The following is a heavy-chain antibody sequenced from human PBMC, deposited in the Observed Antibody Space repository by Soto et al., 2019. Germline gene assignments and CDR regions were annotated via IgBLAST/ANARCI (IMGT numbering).Heavy chain of an antibody. Sequence: QVQLQESGPGLVKPSETLSLTCTVSGGSISSYYWCWIRQPPGKGLEWIGYIYYSGSTNYNPSLESRVTISVDTSKNLFSLKMSSVTAADTAVYYCARRYGPGFDYWGQGTLVTVSS. CDR1: GGSISSYY. V-gene: IGHV4-59*08. J-gene: IGHJ4*02. D-gene: IGHD4-17*01. CDR2: IYYSGST. CDR3: ARRYGPGFDY.